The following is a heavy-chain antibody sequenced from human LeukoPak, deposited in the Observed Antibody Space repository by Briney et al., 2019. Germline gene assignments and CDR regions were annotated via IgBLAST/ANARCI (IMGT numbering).Heavy chain of an antibody. D-gene: IGHD1-14*01. CDR2: IGSDGYT. Sequence: GGSLRLSCEVSGFTFDNNDMHWVRQSTGKGLEWVSAIGSDGYTYYAESVRGRFTITRDTAKQSLYLQMNSLRVEDTAVYHCVRQPDSARYGFDYWGRGTQVTVSS. J-gene: IGHJ4*02. CDR1: GFTFDNND. V-gene: IGHV3-13*01. CDR3: VRQPDSARYGFDY.